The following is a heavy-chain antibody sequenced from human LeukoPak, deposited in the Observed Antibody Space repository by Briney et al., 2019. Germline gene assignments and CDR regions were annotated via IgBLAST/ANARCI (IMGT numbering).Heavy chain of an antibody. CDR2: LQSSSRSL. CDR3: ARDSPGWGGFDF. V-gene: IGHV3-48*01. J-gene: IGHJ4*02. D-gene: IGHD3-10*01. Sequence: GGSLRLSCAASGFPFSSYNMNWVRQAPGKGLEWVSWLQSSSRSLFYADSVKGRFTVSRDDAKNSLYLQLNSLRAEDTAVYYCARDSPGWGGFDFWSQGTLVTVSS. CDR1: GFPFSSYN.